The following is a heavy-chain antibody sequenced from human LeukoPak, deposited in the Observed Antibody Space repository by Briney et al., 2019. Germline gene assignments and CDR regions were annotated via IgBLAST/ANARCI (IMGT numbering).Heavy chain of an antibody. D-gene: IGHD3-10*01. V-gene: IGHV3-23*01. CDR1: GFTFSSYA. Sequence: GGSLRLSCAASGFTFSSYAMSWVRQAPGKGLEWVSAISGSGGSTYYADSVKGRFTISRDNSKNTLYLQMNSLRAEDTAVYYCAKDRLLWFGELFCYFDYWGQGTLVTASS. J-gene: IGHJ4*02. CDR3: AKDRLLWFGELFCYFDY. CDR2: ISGSGGST.